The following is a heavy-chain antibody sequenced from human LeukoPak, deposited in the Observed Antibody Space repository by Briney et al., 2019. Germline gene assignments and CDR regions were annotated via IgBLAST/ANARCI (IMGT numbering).Heavy chain of an antibody. CDR1: GGSISSGSYY. Sequence: PSQTLSLTCTVSGGSISSGSYYWSWIRQPAGKGLEWIGRIYTSGSTNYNPSLKSRVTMSVDTSKNQFSLKLSSVTAADTAVYYCARERGRVVPAAMFDYWGQGTLVTVSS. CDR3: ARERGRVVPAAMFDY. J-gene: IGHJ4*02. CDR2: IYTSGST. V-gene: IGHV4-61*02. D-gene: IGHD2-2*01.